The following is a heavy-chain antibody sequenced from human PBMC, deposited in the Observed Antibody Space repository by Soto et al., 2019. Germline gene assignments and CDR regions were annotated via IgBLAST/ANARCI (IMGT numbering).Heavy chain of an antibody. V-gene: IGHV3-23*01. Sequence: EVLLLESGGGLVQPGGSLRLSCAASGFTFSSYAMRWVRQAPVKGLEWVSAISGSGVSTYYADSVKGRFTISRDNSKHTLYLQMNSLRAEDTAVYYCARRGSGSYYDYWGQGTLVTVSS. CDR1: GFTFSSYA. CDR2: ISGSGVST. D-gene: IGHD1-26*01. J-gene: IGHJ4*02. CDR3: ARRGSGSYYDY.